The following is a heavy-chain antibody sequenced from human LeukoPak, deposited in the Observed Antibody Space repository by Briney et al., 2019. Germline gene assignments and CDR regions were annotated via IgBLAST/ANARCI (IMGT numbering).Heavy chain of an antibody. J-gene: IGHJ4*02. CDR2: INHSGST. D-gene: IGHD6-13*01. CDR3: ARVQRNSSWYGDYFDY. V-gene: IGHV4-34*01. CDR1: GGSFSGYY. Sequence: PSETLSLTCAVYGGSFSGYYWSWIRQPPGKGLEWIGEINHSGSTNYNPSLKSRVTISVATSKNQFSLKLSSVTAADTAVYYCARVQRNSSWYGDYFDYWGQGTLVTVSS.